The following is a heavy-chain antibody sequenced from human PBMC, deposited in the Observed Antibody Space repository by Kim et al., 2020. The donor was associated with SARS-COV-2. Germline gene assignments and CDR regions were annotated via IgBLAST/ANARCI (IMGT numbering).Heavy chain of an antibody. D-gene: IGHD6-19*01. J-gene: IGHJ4*02. CDR1: GYTFTSHD. V-gene: IGHV1-8*01. CDR2: INPNSGNT. CDR3: ASGPSGWYDY. Sequence: ASVKVSCKASGYTFTSHDINWVRQAPGQGLEWMGWINPNSGNTGYAQKLQGRVTMTRNTAINTAYMEVTTLRSDDTAIYYCASGPSGWYDYWGQGTLVTVSS.